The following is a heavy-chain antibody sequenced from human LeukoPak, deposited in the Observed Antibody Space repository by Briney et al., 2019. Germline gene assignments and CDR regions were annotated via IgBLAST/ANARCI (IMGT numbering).Heavy chain of an antibody. V-gene: IGHV3-21*01. CDR3: ARGGQAKGYYDILTGYYTGWYFDY. D-gene: IGHD3-9*01. CDR1: GFTFSSYS. J-gene: IGHJ4*02. Sequence: GGSLRLSCAASGFTFSSYSMNWVRQAPGKGLEWVSSISSSSSYIYYADSVKGRFTISRDNAKNSLYLQMNSLRAEDTAVYYCARGGQAKGYYDILTGYYTGWYFDYWGQGTLVTVSS. CDR2: ISSSSSYI.